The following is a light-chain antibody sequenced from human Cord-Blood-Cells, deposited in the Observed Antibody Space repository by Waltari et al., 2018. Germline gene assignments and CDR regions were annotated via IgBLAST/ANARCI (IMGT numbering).Light chain of an antibody. CDR3: QSYDSSLSGSV. J-gene: IGLJ2*01. CDR1: SSNTWAGYA. V-gene: IGLV1-40*01. Sequence: HSVLTQPPPVAGAPGQRVTIPATGISSNTWAGYADHRYQQPPGTAPKLLIYGNSNRPSGVPDRFSGSKSGTSASLAITGLQAEDEADYYCQSYDSSLSGSVFGGGTKLTVL. CDR2: GNS.